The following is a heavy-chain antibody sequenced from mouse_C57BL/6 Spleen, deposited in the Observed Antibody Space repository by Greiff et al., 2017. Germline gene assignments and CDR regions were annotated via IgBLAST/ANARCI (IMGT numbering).Heavy chain of an antibody. CDR2: IYPSDSET. Sequence: QVQLQQSGAELVRPGSSVKLSCKASGYTFTSYWMDWVKQRTGQGLEWIGNIYPSDSETHYNQKFKDKATLTVDKSSSTAYMQLSSLTSEDSAVYYGARRDWECDYWGQGTTLTVSS. D-gene: IGHD4-1*01. CDR3: ARRDWECDY. J-gene: IGHJ2*01. V-gene: IGHV1-61*01. CDR1: GYTFTSYW.